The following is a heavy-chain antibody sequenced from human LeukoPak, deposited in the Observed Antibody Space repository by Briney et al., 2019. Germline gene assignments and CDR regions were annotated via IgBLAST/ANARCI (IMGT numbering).Heavy chain of an antibody. V-gene: IGHV1-3*01. Sequence: GPSVKVSCKASGYTFTSYAMHWVRQAPGQRLEWMGWVNAGNGNTKYSQNFQGRVTFISNTSATTAFMELSSLRSEDAAVYYCARDSGSGSNDYWGQGTLVTVSS. J-gene: IGHJ4*02. CDR2: VNAGNGNT. CDR3: ARDSGSGSNDY. D-gene: IGHD1-26*01. CDR1: GYTFTSYA.